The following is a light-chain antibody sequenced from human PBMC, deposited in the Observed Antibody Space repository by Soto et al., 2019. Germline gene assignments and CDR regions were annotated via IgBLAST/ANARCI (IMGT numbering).Light chain of an antibody. CDR1: SSDVGGYNH. V-gene: IGLV2-11*01. Sequence: QSALTQPRSVSGSPGQSVTISCSGTSSDVGGYNHVSWYQQHPGQAPKLMIYLVTQRPSGVPDRFSGSKSGNTASLTISGRQAEDEADYDCCSNAASNPWVFGGGTKVTVL. CDR3: CSNAASNPWV. J-gene: IGLJ3*02. CDR2: LVT.